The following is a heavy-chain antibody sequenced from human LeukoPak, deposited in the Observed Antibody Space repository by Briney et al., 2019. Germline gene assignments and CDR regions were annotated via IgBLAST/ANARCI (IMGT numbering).Heavy chain of an antibody. CDR2: INPNSGDT. CDR1: GYTFTDSY. D-gene: IGHD3-9*01. V-gene: IGHV1-2*02. CDR3: ARVYPLTRLQPYYYYMDV. Sequence: ASVKFSCKASGYTFTDSYMDWVRQAPGQGLEWMGWINPNSGDTNYAQKFQGRVTMTRDTSISTAYMELSRLTSDDTAVYYCARVYPLTRLQPYYYYMDVWGKGTTVTVSS. J-gene: IGHJ6*03.